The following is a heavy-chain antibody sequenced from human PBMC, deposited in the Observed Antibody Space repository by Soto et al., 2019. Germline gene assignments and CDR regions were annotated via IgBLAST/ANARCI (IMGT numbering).Heavy chain of an antibody. CDR2: ISASGGNT. J-gene: IGHJ4*02. Sequence: PGGSLRLSCAASAFTFGSYAMSWVRQAPGKGLEWVSSISASGGNTYYADSVKGRFTISRGNSKNTLYLQMNSLRAEDTAVYYCAKSGNHSYFDYWGQGTLVTVSS. CDR3: AKSGNHSYFDY. V-gene: IGHV3-23*01. CDR1: AFTFGSYA.